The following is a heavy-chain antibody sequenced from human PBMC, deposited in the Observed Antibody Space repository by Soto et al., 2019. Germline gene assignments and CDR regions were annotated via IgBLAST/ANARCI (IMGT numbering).Heavy chain of an antibody. V-gene: IGHV3-23*01. CDR2: IAGRGGVT. J-gene: IGHJ3*01. CDR1: GLRFANYA. CDR3: GKDPNGVHFGAFDF. D-gene: IGHD4-17*01. Sequence: EVQFLESGGGVARPGGSLRLSCVASGLRFANYAMTWVRQPPGKALEWVAGIAGRGGVTYTDAVRGRFTISRGNSKNTVYLQLNNLRVDDTALYYCGKDPNGVHFGAFDFWGQGTTVIVSS.